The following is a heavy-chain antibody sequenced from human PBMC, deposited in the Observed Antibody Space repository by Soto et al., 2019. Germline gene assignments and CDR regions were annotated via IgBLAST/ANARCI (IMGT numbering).Heavy chain of an antibody. CDR1: GFTFSSYA. V-gene: IGHV3-30-3*01. CDR3: ARGDLYDFWSGYQISYYYYGMDX. CDR2: ISYDGSNK. J-gene: IGHJ6*02. Sequence: GGSLRLSFAASGFTFSSYAMHWVRQAPGKGLEWVSFISYDGSNKYYAYSVKVRFTISRDNSKNTLYLQMNSLRAEDTAVYYCARGDLYDFWSGYQISYYYYGMDXWGQVTTVTVS. D-gene: IGHD3-3*01.